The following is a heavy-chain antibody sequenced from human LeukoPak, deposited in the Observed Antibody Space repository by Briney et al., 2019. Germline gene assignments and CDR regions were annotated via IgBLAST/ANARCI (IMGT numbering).Heavy chain of an antibody. CDR3: AKGAVFEY. J-gene: IGHJ4*02. V-gene: IGHV5-51*01. CDR2: IYTGDTDT. CDR1: GYSFTSNC. Sequence: GESLQISSKASGYSFTSNCIGWLRHMPGKDREGLGIIYTGDTDTRYTPSFEDQRTISARKSTSTAYLRWISLKASDTAMYYCAKGAVFEYWGQGTLVTVCS.